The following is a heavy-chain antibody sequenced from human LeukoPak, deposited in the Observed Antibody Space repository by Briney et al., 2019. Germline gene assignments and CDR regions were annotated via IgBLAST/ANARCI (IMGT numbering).Heavy chain of an antibody. CDR1: GHTFTVYY. Sequence: ASVKVSCKASGHTFTVYYIHWVRQAPGQRGEWMGWIYPNSGGTNYAQKFLGRVTMTRDTSISTAYMELSRLRSDDTAVYYCARTLRDDYNYIFDYWGQGTLVTVSS. CDR3: ARTLRDDYNYIFDY. CDR2: IYPNSGGT. V-gene: IGHV1-2*02. J-gene: IGHJ4*02. D-gene: IGHD5-24*01.